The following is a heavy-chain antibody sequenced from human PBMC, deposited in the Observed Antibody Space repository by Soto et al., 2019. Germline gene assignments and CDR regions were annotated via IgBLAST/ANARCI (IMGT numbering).Heavy chain of an antibody. D-gene: IGHD6-19*01. CDR2: ISSSSSTI. V-gene: IGHV3-48*02. CDR3: ARDFIAVAGDAFDI. CDR1: GFTFSSYS. Sequence: GSLRLSCAASGFTFSSYSMNWVRQAPGKGLEWVSYISSSSSTIYYADSVKGRFTISRDNAKNSLYLQMNSLRDEDTAVYYCARDFIAVAGDAFDIWGQGTMVTVSS. J-gene: IGHJ3*02.